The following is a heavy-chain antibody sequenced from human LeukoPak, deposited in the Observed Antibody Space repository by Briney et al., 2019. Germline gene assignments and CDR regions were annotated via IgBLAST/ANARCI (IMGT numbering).Heavy chain of an antibody. Sequence: PSETLSLTCTVSGGSISSSSYYWGWIRQPPGKGLEWIGSIYYSGSTYYNPSLKSRVTISVDTSKNQFSLKLSPVTAADTAVYYCACFWSGPYYFDYWGQGTLVTVSS. D-gene: IGHD3-3*01. J-gene: IGHJ4*02. V-gene: IGHV4-39*01. CDR2: IYYSGST. CDR3: ACFWSGPYYFDY. CDR1: GGSISSSSYY.